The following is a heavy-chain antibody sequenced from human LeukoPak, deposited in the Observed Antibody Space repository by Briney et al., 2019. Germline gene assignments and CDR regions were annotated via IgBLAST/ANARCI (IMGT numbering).Heavy chain of an antibody. D-gene: IGHD1-26*01. CDR2: IYYSGTT. J-gene: IGHJ4*02. V-gene: IGHV4-59*01. CDR1: IDSISSDY. CDR3: ARGPSGSYSRWFDF. Sequence: SETLSLTCTVYIDSISSDYWSWLRQPPGQGLEGIGYIYYSGTTNYKPSLKSRLTIPVDTSKNQFCLKLTSVTAADTAVYYCARGPSGSYSRWFDFWGQGTLVTVSS.